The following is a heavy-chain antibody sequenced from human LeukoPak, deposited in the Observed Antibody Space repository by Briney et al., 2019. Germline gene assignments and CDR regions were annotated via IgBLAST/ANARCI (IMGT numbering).Heavy chain of an antibody. D-gene: IGHD3-10*01. CDR3: ARDRGAYYYGSLNLFDH. Sequence: PGGSLRLSCAASGFTFSSYEMNWVRQAPGKGLEWVSYISSSGSTIYYADSVKGRFTISRDNAKNSLYLQMNSLRAEDTAVYYCARDRGAYYYGSLNLFDHWGQGTLVTVSS. CDR1: GFTFSSYE. V-gene: IGHV3-48*03. CDR2: ISSSGSTI. J-gene: IGHJ4*02.